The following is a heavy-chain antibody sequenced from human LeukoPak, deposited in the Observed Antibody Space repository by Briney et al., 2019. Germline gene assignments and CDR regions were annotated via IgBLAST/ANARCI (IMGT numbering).Heavy chain of an antibody. Sequence: SETLSLTCTVSGGSISRFYRSWIRQPPGQGLEWIGVINYSGTTNYNPSLKSRLTISLDTSKNQFSLRLTSVTAADTAVYYCANIDAVVATPTSFDYWGQGTLVTVSS. CDR2: INYSGTT. CDR3: ANIDAVVATPTSFDY. D-gene: IGHD4-23*01. CDR1: GGSISRFY. J-gene: IGHJ4*02. V-gene: IGHV4-59*01.